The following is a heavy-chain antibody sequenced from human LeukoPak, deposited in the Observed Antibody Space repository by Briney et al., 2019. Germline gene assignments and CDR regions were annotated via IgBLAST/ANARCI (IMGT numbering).Heavy chain of an antibody. CDR1: GFTFSSYG. J-gene: IGHJ6*03. V-gene: IGHV3-30*02. Sequence: PGGSLRLSCAASGFTFSSYGMHWVRQAPGKGLEWVAFIRYDGSNKYYADSVKGRFTISRDNSKNTLYLQMNSLRAEDTAVYYCAKAARPARGTSSYYYYHMDVWGKGTTVTVSS. CDR2: IRYDGSNK. CDR3: AKAARPARGTSSYYYYHMDV.